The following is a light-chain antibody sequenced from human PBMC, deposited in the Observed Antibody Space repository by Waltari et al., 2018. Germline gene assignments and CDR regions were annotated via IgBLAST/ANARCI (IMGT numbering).Light chain of an antibody. J-gene: IGLJ2*01. V-gene: IGLV2-14*03. Sequence: SALTQPASVSGSPGQSVTVSCAGASGDIGTYNSVSWYQLLPGKAPKLMVFDVSNRPSGVSHRFSGSKSGNTASLTISGLQAEDEASYDCTSFTTSKTVIFGGGTKLTVL. CDR1: SGDIGTYNS. CDR2: DVS. CDR3: TSFTTSKTVI.